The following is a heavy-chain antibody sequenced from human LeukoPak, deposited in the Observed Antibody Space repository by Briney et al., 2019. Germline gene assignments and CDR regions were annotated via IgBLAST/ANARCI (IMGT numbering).Heavy chain of an antibody. D-gene: IGHD6-19*01. V-gene: IGHV1-69*05. J-gene: IGHJ5*02. Sequence: SVNVSCKASGGTFSSYAISWVRPAPGQGLEWMGGIIPIFGKANYAQKVQGRVTITTDESTSTAYMELSSLRSEDTAVYYCARACIAVAGTVGWFDPWGQGTLVTVSS. CDR2: IIPIFGKA. CDR3: ARACIAVAGTVGWFDP. CDR1: GGTFSSYA.